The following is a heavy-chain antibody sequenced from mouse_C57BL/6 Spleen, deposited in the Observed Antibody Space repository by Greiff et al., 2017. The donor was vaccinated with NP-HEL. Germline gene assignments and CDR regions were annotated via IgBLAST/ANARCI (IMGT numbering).Heavy chain of an antibody. CDR3: TALSYYSNYDYAMDY. J-gene: IGHJ4*01. CDR2: IRLKSDNYAT. CDR1: GFTFSNYW. D-gene: IGHD2-5*01. V-gene: IGHV6-3*01. Sequence: EVKVEESGGGLVQPGGSMKLSCVASGFTFSNYWMNWVRQSPEKGLEWVAQIRLKSDNYATHYAESVKGRFTISRDDSKSSVYLQMNNLRAEDTGIYYCTALSYYSNYDYAMDYWGQGTSVTVSS.